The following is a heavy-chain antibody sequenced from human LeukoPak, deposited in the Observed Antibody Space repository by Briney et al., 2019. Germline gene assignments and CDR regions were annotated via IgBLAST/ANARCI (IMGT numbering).Heavy chain of an antibody. J-gene: IGHJ6*02. Sequence: SETLSLTCAVHGGSFSGYYWSWIRQPPGKGLEWIGEINHSGSTNYNPSLKSRVTISVDTSKNQFSLKLSSVTAADTAVYYCARGRPHTAMVGVRYYGMDVWGQGTTVTVSS. CDR1: GGSFSGYY. V-gene: IGHV4-34*01. CDR3: ARGRPHTAMVGVRYYGMDV. D-gene: IGHD5-18*01. CDR2: INHSGST.